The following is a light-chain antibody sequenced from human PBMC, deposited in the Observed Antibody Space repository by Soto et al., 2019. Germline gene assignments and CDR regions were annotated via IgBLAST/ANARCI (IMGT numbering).Light chain of an antibody. J-gene: IGKJ4*01. CDR2: GAF. V-gene: IGKV3-15*01. Sequence: EIVMTQSPATLSVSPGERATLSCRASQSVSSKLAWFQQKPGQAPRLLIYGAFTRATGIPTRFSGSGPGTEFTLTISSLQSEDFAVYYCQQYNNWLTFGGGTKVDI. CDR1: QSVSSK. CDR3: QQYNNWLT.